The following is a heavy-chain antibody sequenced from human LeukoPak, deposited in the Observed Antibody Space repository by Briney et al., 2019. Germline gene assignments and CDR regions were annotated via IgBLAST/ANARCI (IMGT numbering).Heavy chain of an antibody. Sequence: SETLSLTCAVYGGSFSGYYWSWIRQPPGKGLEWIGEINHSGSTNYNPSLKSRVTISVDTSKNQFSLKLSSVTAADTAVYYCARAKPRYCSSTSCYGGKYNWFDPWGQGTLVTVSS. CDR2: INHSGST. D-gene: IGHD2-2*01. CDR1: GGSFSGYY. V-gene: IGHV4-34*01. J-gene: IGHJ5*02. CDR3: ARAKPRYCSSTSCYGGKYNWFDP.